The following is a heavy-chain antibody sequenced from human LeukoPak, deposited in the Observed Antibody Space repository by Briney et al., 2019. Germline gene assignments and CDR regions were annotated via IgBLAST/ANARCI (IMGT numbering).Heavy chain of an antibody. V-gene: IGHV1-2*02. CDR2: INPNSGGT. CDR1: GYTFTGYY. D-gene: IGHD6-19*01. Sequence: APVKVSCKASGYTFTGYYMHWVRQAPGQGLEWMGWINPNSGGTNYAQKFQGRVTMTRDTSISTAYMELSRLRSDDTAVYYCARGPDKQWLAHYYYYYMDVWGKGTTVTVSS. J-gene: IGHJ6*03. CDR3: ARGPDKQWLAHYYYYYMDV.